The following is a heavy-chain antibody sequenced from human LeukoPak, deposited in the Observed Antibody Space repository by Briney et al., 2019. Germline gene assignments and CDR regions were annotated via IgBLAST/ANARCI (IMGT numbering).Heavy chain of an antibody. V-gene: IGHV4-59*01. Sequence: PSETLSLTCTVSGGSISSYYWTWIRQPPRKGLEWIGYIYSSGSTNYNPSLKSRVTISLDTSKNQLSLNLNSVTAAGTAVYYCARAHTSSWYMDYWGQGTLVSVS. CDR2: IYSSGST. J-gene: IGHJ4*02. CDR1: GGSISSYY. D-gene: IGHD6-13*01. CDR3: ARAHTSSWYMDY.